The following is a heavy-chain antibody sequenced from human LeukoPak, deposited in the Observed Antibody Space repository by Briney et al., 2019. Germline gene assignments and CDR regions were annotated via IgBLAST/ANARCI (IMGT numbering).Heavy chain of an antibody. V-gene: IGHV3-21*01. CDR3: AKGMSYYGSGSLDY. D-gene: IGHD3-10*01. CDR1: GFTFSTYT. Sequence: GGSLRLSCAASGFTFSTYTMKWVRQAPGKGLEWVSSISSGSNYIYYADSVKGRFTISRDNAKNSLYLQMNSLRAEDTAVYYCAKGMSYYGSGSLDYWGQGTLVTVSS. CDR2: ISSGSNYI. J-gene: IGHJ4*02.